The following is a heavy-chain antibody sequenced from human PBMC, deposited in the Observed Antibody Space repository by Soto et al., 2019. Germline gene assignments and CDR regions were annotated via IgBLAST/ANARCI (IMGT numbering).Heavy chain of an antibody. V-gene: IGHV4-34*01. CDR3: ASAPWIQLWAPFDP. Sequence: SETLSLTCAVYGGSFSGYYWSWIRQPPGKGLEWIGEINHSGSTNDNPSLKSRVTISVDTSKNQFSLKLSSVTAADTAVYYCASAPWIQLWAPFDPWGQGTLVTVSS. CDR2: INHSGST. CDR1: GGSFSGYY. D-gene: IGHD5-18*01. J-gene: IGHJ5*02.